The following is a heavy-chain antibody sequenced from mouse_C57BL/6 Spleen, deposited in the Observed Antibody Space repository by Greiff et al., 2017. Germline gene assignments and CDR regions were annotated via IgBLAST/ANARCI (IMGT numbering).Heavy chain of an antibody. Sequence: QVQLQQSGPELVKPGASVKLSCKASGYTFTSYDINWVKQRPGQGLEWIGWFYPRDGSTKYNEKFKGKATLTVDTSSSTAYMELHSLTSEDSAVYFCSYGSSSYFDYWGQGTTLTVSS. D-gene: IGHD1-1*01. CDR1: GYTFTSYD. J-gene: IGHJ2*01. CDR3: SYGSSSYFDY. CDR2: FYPRDGST. V-gene: IGHV1-85*01.